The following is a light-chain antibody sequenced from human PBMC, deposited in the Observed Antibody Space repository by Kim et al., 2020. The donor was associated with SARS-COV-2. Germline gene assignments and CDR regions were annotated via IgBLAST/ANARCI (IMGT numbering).Light chain of an antibody. CDR1: NIGNKK. Sequence: VSVALGKTARITCGGNNIGNKKVHWYQQRPGQAPVLVIYRDNNRPSGIPERFSGSNSGRTATLTISGAQAGDEADYYCQVWDSGTVFGGGTQLTVL. V-gene: IGLV3-9*01. CDR2: RDN. CDR3: QVWDSGTV. J-gene: IGLJ2*01.